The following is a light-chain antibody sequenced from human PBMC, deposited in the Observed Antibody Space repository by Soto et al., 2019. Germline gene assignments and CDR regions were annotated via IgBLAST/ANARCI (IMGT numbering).Light chain of an antibody. CDR2: DAS. V-gene: IGKV1-5*01. J-gene: IGKJ1*01. CDR1: QSISSW. CDR3: HQHNIYRT. Sequence: DIQMTQSSSALSASVGDRVTITCRASQSISSWLAWYQQKPGKAPKLLIYDASSLESGVPSRFSGSGSGTEFTLTISSLQPDDFATYYGHQHNIYRTVGQGTKVDIK.